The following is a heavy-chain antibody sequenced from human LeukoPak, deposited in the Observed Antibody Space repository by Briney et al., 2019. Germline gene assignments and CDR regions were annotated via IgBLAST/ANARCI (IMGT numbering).Heavy chain of an antibody. CDR2: INTNTGNP. CDR3: ARSFRIAVAGRNHNWFDP. Sequence: ASVKVSCKASGYTFTSYTMNWVRQAPGQGLEWMGWINTNTGNPTYAQAFTGRFVFSLDTSVSTAYLQISSLKAEDTAVYYCARSFRIAVAGRNHNWFDPWGQGTLVTVSS. D-gene: IGHD6-19*01. V-gene: IGHV7-4-1*02. J-gene: IGHJ5*02. CDR1: GYTFTSYT.